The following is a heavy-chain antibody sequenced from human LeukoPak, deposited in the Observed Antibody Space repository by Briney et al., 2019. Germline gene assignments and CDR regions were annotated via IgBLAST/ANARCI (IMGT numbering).Heavy chain of an antibody. J-gene: IGHJ4*02. D-gene: IGHD3-22*01. CDR2: ISGSGGST. CDR3: AKDPLPYDSSGNHSDY. Sequence: PGGSLRLSCAASGFTFSSYAMSWVRQAPGKGLEWVSAISGSGGSTYYADSVKGRFTISRDNSKNTLYLQMNSLRAEDTAVYYCAKDPLPYDSSGNHSDYWGQGTLVTVSS. CDR1: GFTFSSYA. V-gene: IGHV3-23*01.